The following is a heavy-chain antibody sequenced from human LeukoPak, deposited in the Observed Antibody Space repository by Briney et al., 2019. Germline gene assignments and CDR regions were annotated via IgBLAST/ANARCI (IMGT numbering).Heavy chain of an antibody. CDR3: ARGYCSSTSCYTFDY. J-gene: IGHJ4*02. V-gene: IGHV3-20*04. D-gene: IGHD2-2*02. CDR2: INWNGGST. CDR1: GFTFDDYG. Sequence: GGSLRLSCAASGFTFDDYGMSWVRQAPGKGLEWVSGINWNGGSTGYADSVKGRFTISRDNAKNSLHLQMNSLRAEDTALYYCARGYCSSTSCYTFDYWGQGTLVTVSS.